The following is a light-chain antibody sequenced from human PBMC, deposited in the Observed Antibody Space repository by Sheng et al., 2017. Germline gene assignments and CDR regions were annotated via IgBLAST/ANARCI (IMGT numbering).Light chain of an antibody. CDR2: DVS. J-gene: IGKJ4*01. CDR1: QSVSSSY. V-gene: IGKV3D-20*02. Sequence: EIVLTQSPATLSLSPGERATLSCGASQSVSSSYLAWYQQKPGQSPSLLISDVSNRATGIPARFSASGSGADFTLTISSLEPEDSAIYYCQQRHAWPLTFGGGTKVE. CDR3: QQRHAWPLT.